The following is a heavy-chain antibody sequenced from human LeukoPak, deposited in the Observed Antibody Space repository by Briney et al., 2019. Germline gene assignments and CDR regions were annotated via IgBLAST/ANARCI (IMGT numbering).Heavy chain of an antibody. V-gene: IGHV4-4*02. CDR2: VHHSGST. D-gene: IGHD3-10*01. Sequence: SGTLSLTCTVSGDSINTNHWWGWVRQPPGKGLEWIGEVHHSGSTNYSPSLKSRVTISIDKSKILYSLNLNFVTAADTAVYFCAREVINSEFDYWGQGILVTVSS. J-gene: IGHJ4*02. CDR3: AREVINSEFDY. CDR1: GDSINTNHW.